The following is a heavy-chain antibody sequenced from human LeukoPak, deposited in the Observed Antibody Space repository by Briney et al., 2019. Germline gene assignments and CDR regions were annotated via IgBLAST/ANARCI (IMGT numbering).Heavy chain of an antibody. V-gene: IGHV3-74*01. CDR2: INSDGSST. J-gene: IGHJ4*02. CDR3: ARGGYTIFGVEDFDY. CDR1: RFTFSSYW. Sequence: GGSLRLSCAASRFTFSSYWMHWVRQAPGKGLVWVSRINSDGSSTSYADSVKGRFTISRDNAKNTLYLQMNSLRAEDTAVYYCARGGYTIFGVEDFDYWGQGTLVTVSS. D-gene: IGHD3-3*01.